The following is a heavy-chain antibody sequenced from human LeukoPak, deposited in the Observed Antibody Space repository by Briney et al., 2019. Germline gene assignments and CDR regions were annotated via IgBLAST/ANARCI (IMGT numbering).Heavy chain of an antibody. Sequence: PGGSLRLSCAASGFTFSDYYMSWIRQAPGKGLEWVSYISGSSSIIYYADSVKGRFTISRDDAKNSLYLQMNSLRVEDTAVYYCARAKRNGFDIWGQGTMVTVSS. CDR2: ISGSSSII. CDR3: ARAKRNGFDI. CDR1: GFTFSDYY. J-gene: IGHJ3*02. V-gene: IGHV3-11*04.